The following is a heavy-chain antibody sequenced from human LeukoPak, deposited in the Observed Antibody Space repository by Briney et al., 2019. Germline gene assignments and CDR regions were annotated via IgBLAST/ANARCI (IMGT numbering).Heavy chain of an antibody. Sequence: GGSLRLSCATSGFTFSSLAMTWVRQAPGKGLELVSAISGSGGSPYSADSVEGRFTISRDNSKNTLYLQMSSLRADDTAVYYCAKRASGFCSSTSCYGHDFWGQGALVTVSS. V-gene: IGHV3-23*01. CDR2: ISGSGGSP. CDR3: AKRASGFCSSTSCYGHDF. D-gene: IGHD2-2*03. J-gene: IGHJ4*02. CDR1: GFTFSSLA.